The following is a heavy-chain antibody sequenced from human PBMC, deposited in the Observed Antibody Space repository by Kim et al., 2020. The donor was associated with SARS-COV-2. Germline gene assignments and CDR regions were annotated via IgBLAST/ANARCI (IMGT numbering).Heavy chain of an antibody. V-gene: IGHV1-18*01. J-gene: IGHJ4*02. CDR3: ATDLTPTTVAADY. Sequence: YAQKLQGRITMTTETSTTTAYMELRSLRSDDTAVYYCATDLTPTTVAADYWGQGTLVTVSS. D-gene: IGHD1-1*01.